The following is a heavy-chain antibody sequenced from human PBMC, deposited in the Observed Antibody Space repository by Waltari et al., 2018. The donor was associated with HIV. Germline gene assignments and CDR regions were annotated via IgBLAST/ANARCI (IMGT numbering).Heavy chain of an antibody. CDR3: VKDDSSGYYYMGDY. Sequence: EVQLVETGGGLIQPGGSLRLSCAASGLTVSSNFMNWVRQAPGKGLEWVSLNYNNNSTYYADSVKGRFTIARDNSKNTLYLQMNSLRAEDTAVYYCVKDDSSGYYYMGDYWGLGTLVTVS. D-gene: IGHD3-22*01. V-gene: IGHV3-53*02. CDR2: NYNNNST. J-gene: IGHJ4*02. CDR1: GLTVSSNF.